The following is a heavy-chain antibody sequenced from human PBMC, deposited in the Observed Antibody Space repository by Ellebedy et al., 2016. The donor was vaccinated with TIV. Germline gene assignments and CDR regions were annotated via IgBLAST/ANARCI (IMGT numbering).Heavy chain of an antibody. Sequence: MPSETLSLTCTVSGGSISSGGYYWSWIRQHPRKGLEWIGYIYYSGSTYYNPSLKSRVTLSVDTSKNQFSLDMTSVTAADTATYYCARDLGRYGMDVWGQGTTVTVSS. CDR2: IYYSGST. V-gene: IGHV4-31*03. CDR3: ARDLGRYGMDV. CDR1: GGSISSGGYY. J-gene: IGHJ6*02.